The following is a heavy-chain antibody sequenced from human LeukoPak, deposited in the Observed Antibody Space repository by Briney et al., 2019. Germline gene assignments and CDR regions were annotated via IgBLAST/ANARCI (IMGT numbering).Heavy chain of an antibody. CDR2: IIPIFGTA. CDR3: ARKTVSTWFGELLYRNWFDP. J-gene: IGHJ5*02. CDR1: GGTFSSYA. D-gene: IGHD3-10*01. V-gene: IGHV1-69*13. Sequence: ASVKVSCKASGGTFSSYAISWVRQAPGQGLEWMGGIIPIFGTANYAQKFQGRVTITADESTSTAYMELSSLRSEDTAVYYCARKTVSTWFGELLYRNWFDPWGQGTLVTVSS.